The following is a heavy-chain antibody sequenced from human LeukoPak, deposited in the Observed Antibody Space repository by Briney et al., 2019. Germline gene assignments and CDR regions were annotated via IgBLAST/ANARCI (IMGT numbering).Heavy chain of an antibody. Sequence: SVKVSCKASGGTFSSYTISWVRQAPGQGLEWMGRIIPILGIANYAQKFQGRVKITADKSTSTAYMALSSLRSQDTTVYYCSPRFGKRGTDPFDFWGKGKMVTVSS. J-gene: IGHJ3*01. V-gene: IGHV1-69*02. CDR3: SPRFGKRGTDPFDF. CDR1: GGTFSSYT. CDR2: IIPILGIA. D-gene: IGHD3-16*01.